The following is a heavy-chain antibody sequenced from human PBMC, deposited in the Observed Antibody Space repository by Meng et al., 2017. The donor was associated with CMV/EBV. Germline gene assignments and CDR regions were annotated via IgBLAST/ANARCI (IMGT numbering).Heavy chain of an antibody. V-gene: IGHV1-69*12. CDR1: GGTFSTFA. D-gene: IGHD1-26*01. CDR2: IIPVFETA. Sequence: VQLGQPAAGVKKPGSSVKVSCKTSGGTFSTFAISWVRQAPGEGLEWMGGIIPVFETANYAERFQDRVTITADDSTTTAYMELSSLRADDTALYFCARGGDSWYSDYWGQGTLVTVSS. J-gene: IGHJ4*02. CDR3: ARGGDSWYSDY.